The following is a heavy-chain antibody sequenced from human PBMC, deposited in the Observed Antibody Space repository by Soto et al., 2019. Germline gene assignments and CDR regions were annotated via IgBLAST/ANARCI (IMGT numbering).Heavy chain of an antibody. J-gene: IGHJ5*02. Sequence: SETLSLTCSVSGASIADGSYYWSWVRQPPGKGLGWIGYLPSRGRPFYNPSLTRRGTISADSSKNQRALQWNSVTAADTPVDYCGRDQYIGSDVALWGQGNWGSDSS. D-gene: IGHD5-12*01. CDR3: GRDQYIGSDVAL. CDR2: LPSRGRP. V-gene: IGHV4-30-4*01. CDR1: GASIADGSYY.